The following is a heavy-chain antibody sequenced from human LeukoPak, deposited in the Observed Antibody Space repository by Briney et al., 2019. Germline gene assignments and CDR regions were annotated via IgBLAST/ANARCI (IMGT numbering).Heavy chain of an antibody. CDR3: ARANYYDISGYDY. CDR1: GFTFSSYD. J-gene: IGHJ4*02. V-gene: IGHV3-23*01. CDR2: ISGSGGST. D-gene: IGHD3-22*01. Sequence: GWSLRLSCAASGFTFSSYDMSWVRQAPGKGLEWVSAISGSGGSTYYADSVKGRFTISRDNAKNSLYLQMNSLRAEDTAVYYCARANYYDISGYDYWGQGTLVTVSS.